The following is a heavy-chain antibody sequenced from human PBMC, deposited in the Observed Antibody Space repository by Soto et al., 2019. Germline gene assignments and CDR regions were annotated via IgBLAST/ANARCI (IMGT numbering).Heavy chain of an antibody. Sequence: LRLSCAASGFTFSNNAMTWVRQAPGKGLEWVSVITNTGGDSLYADSVKGRFTISRDNFKNTLYLQMNSLRAEDTAIYYCARASGESYPGSRVFDSWGQGTRVTVSS. CDR1: GFTFSNNA. V-gene: IGHV3-23*01. CDR3: ARASGESYPGSRVFDS. J-gene: IGHJ4*02. D-gene: IGHD3-10*01. CDR2: ITNTGGDS.